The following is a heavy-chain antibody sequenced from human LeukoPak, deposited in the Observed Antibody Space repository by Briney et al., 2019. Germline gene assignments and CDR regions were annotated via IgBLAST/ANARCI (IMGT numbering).Heavy chain of an antibody. J-gene: IGHJ4*02. CDR2: IYTSGST. V-gene: IGHV4-61*02. Sequence: PSQTLSLTCTVSGGSISSGSYYWSWIRQPAGKGLEWIGRIYTSGSTNYNPSLKSLVTISVDTSKNQFSLKLSSVTAADTAVYYCARERPYYYDSSGYYDYWGQGTLVTVSS. CDR1: GGSISSGSYY. D-gene: IGHD3-22*01. CDR3: ARERPYYYDSSGYYDY.